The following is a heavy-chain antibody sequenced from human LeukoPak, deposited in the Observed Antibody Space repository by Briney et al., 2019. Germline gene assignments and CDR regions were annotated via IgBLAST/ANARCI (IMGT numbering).Heavy chain of an antibody. J-gene: IGHJ4*02. D-gene: IGHD5-24*01. CDR2: INAGNGNT. CDR1: GYTFTSYA. V-gene: IGHV1-3*01. CDR3: ARGFGDGYNPLDY. Sequence: ASVKVSCNASGYTFTSYAMHWVRQAPGQRLEWMGWINAGNGNTKYSQKFQGRVTITRDTSASTAYMELSSLRSEDTAVYYCARGFGDGYNPLDYWGQGTLVTVPS.